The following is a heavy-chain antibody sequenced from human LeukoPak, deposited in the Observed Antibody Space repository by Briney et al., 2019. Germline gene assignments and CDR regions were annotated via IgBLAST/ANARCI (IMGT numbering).Heavy chain of an antibody. CDR1: GFLFRTYT. V-gene: IGHV3-21*06. CDR3: ARDLAGGRFDL. Sequence: GGSLGLSCTASGFLFRTYTMNWVRQAPGEGLQWVSYISSTSGNIYYADSLKGRFTISRDNTRNSVYLQMDSLRAEDTAVYYCARDLAGGRFDLWGHGTLVTVSS. CDR2: ISSTSGNI. J-gene: IGHJ5*02. D-gene: IGHD3-16*01.